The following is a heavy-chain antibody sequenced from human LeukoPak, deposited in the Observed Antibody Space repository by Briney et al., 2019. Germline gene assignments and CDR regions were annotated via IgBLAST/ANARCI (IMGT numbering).Heavy chain of an antibody. CDR2: IYYSGST. CDR3: TRSTNLEAFDI. J-gene: IGHJ3*02. Sequence: SEPLSLPCTVSGGSVSSGTYYWSWIRQPPGKGLEWIGYIYYSGSTNYNPSLKSRVTISVDTSKNQCSLKLSSVTTADTAVYYCTRSTNLEAFDIWGQGTMVTVSS. V-gene: IGHV4-61*01. CDR1: GGSVSSGTYY. D-gene: IGHD2-8*01.